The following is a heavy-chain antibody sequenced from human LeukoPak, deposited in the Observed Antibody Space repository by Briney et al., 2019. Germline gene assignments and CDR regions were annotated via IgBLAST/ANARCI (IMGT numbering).Heavy chain of an antibody. CDR2: ITGSGGST. D-gene: IGHD6-19*01. CDR3: ARGYIAVAGTFDY. J-gene: IGHJ4*02. V-gene: IGHV3-23*01. CDR1: GFTFSSYG. Sequence: GGTLRLSCAASGFTFSSYGMSWVRQAPGKGLEWVSTITGSGGSTYYADSVKGRFTISRDTSKNTLYLQMNSLRAEDTAVYYCARGYIAVAGTFDYWGQGTLVTVSS.